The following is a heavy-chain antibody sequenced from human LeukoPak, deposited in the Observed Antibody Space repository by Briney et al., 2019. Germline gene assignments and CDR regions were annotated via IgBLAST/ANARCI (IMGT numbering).Heavy chain of an antibody. CDR1: GFTFDDYV. CDR2: ISWNSGTI. Sequence: GGSLRLSCAASGFTFDDYVMNWFRQAPGKGLEWVSGISWNSGTIGYADSVKGRFTISRDNAKNSLYLQMNSLRAEDTALYYCVKGAAYHLGDAFDIWGQGTMVTVSS. D-gene: IGHD2-15*01. CDR3: VKGAAYHLGDAFDI. V-gene: IGHV3-9*01. J-gene: IGHJ3*02.